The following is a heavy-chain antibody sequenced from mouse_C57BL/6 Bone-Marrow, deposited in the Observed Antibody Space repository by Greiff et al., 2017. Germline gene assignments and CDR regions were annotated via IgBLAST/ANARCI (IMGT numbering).Heavy chain of an antibody. J-gene: IGHJ2*01. CDR3: ARDDDYEFDY. D-gene: IGHD2-4*01. CDR1: GYTFTSYW. CDR2: IDPSDSYT. Sequence: VQLQQPGAELVKPGASVKLSCKASGYTFTSYWMQWVKQRPGQGLEWIGEIDPSDSYTNYNQKFKGKATLTVDTSSSTAYMQLSSLTSEDSAVFYCARDDDYEFDYWGQGTTLTVSS. V-gene: IGHV1-50*01.